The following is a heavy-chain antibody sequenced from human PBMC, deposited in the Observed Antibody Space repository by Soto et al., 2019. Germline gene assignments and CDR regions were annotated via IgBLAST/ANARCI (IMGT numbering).Heavy chain of an antibody. CDR1: GFTFSNYA. V-gene: IGHV3-23*01. CDR2: ISGSGGST. D-gene: IGHD1-26*01. Sequence: EVQLLESGGGLVQPGGSLRLSCAASGFTFSNYAMNWVRQAPGKGLEWVSAISGSGGSTYYADSVKGRLTISRDNSQNAPHLKLNSLGPEDTAVYYCANVRRAVPFDYWGQGTLDPVAS. J-gene: IGHJ4*02. CDR3: ANVRRAVPFDY.